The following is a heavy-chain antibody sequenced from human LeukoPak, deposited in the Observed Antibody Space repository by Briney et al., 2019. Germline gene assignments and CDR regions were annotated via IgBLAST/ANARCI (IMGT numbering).Heavy chain of an antibody. J-gene: IGHJ5*02. CDR1: RGSFSSYY. V-gene: IGHV4-34*01. D-gene: IGHD1-26*01. Sequence: SETLSLTCAVYRGSFSSYYWSWIRQAPGKGLEWIGEINHSGSTNYNPSLKSRVTISVDTSKSQFSLKLSSVTAADTAVYYCARPHWEIRGFDPWGQGAVVTVSS. CDR2: INHSGST. CDR3: ARPHWEIRGFDP.